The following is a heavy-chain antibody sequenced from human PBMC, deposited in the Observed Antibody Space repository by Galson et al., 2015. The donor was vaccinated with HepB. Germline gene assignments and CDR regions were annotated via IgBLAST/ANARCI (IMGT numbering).Heavy chain of an antibody. V-gene: IGHV3-30*18. J-gene: IGHJ6*02. D-gene: IGHD6-6*01. CDR1: GFTFSSYG. CDR3: AKGVKIAARRGYYYGMDV. Sequence: LRLSCAASGFTFSSYGMHWVRQAPGKGLEWVAVISYDGSNKYYADSVKGRFTISRDNSKNTLYLQMSSLRAEDTAVYYCAKGVKIAARRGYYYGMDVWGQGTTVTVSS. CDR2: ISYDGSNK.